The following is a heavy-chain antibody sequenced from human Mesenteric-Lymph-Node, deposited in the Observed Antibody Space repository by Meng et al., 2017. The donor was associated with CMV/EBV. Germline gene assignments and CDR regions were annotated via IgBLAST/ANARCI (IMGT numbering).Heavy chain of an antibody. D-gene: IGHD6-6*01. V-gene: IGHV4-34*01. CDR1: GGSFSGYY. CDR2: INHSGST. CDR3: ARGARFRGSSTSFSFDS. Sequence: SETLSLTCAVYGGSFSGYYWSWIRQPPGKGLAWIGEINHSGSTNYNPSLKSRVTISVDTSKNQFSLKLSSVTAADTAVYYCARGARFRGSSTSFSFDSWGQGTLVTVSS. J-gene: IGHJ4*02.